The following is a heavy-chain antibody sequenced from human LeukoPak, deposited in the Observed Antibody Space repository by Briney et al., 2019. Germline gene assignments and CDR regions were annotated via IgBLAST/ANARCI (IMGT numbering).Heavy chain of an antibody. CDR2: INHSGTT. CDR3: ARELNGVDY. V-gene: IGHV4-34*01. J-gene: IGHJ4*02. Sequence: PSETLSLTCAVYGGSFSGYYWSWIRQPPGKGLEWIGEINHSGTTNYNPSLKSRVTISVDTSKNQFSLKLSSVTAADTAVYYCARELNGVDYWGQGTLVTVSS. CDR1: GGSFSGYY. D-gene: IGHD2-8*01.